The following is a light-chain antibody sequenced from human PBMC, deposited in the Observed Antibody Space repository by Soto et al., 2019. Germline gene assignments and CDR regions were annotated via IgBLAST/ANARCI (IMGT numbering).Light chain of an antibody. CDR3: LLYYNPTRG. CDR1: TGAVTSGHY. Sequence: QSVVTQEPSLTVSPGGTVTLTCGSSTGAVTSGHYHYWFQQKPGQAPRTLISDTSNKASWTPVLFSGSLLGGKAALTLSGAQPEDEADYYCLLYYNPTRGFGGGTKVTVL. J-gene: IGLJ3*02. V-gene: IGLV7-46*01. CDR2: DTS.